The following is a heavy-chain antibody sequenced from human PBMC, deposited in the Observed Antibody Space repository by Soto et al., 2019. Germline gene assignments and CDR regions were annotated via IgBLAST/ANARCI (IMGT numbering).Heavy chain of an antibody. D-gene: IGHD3-22*01. Sequence: GSLRLSCAASGFTFSSYGMHWVRQAPGKGLEWVAVIWYDGSNKYYADSVKGRFTISRDNSKNTLYLQMNSLRAEDTAVYYCARDGDSSGYPFSIDYWGQGTLVTVSS. CDR3: ARDGDSSGYPFSIDY. J-gene: IGHJ4*02. CDR1: GFTFSSYG. CDR2: IWYDGSNK. V-gene: IGHV3-33*01.